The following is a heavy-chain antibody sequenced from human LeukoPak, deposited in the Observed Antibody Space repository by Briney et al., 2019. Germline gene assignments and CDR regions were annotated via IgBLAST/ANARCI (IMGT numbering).Heavy chain of an antibody. Sequence: GGSLRLSCAASGFTFSSYAMSWVRQAPGKGLEWVSAISGSGGNTYYADSVKGRFTISRDNSKNTLYLQMNSLRAEDTAVYYCAKGSDSSGYYPPGGFDYWGQGTLVTVSS. CDR3: AKGSDSSGYYPPGGFDY. J-gene: IGHJ4*02. CDR1: GFTFSSYA. V-gene: IGHV3-23*01. D-gene: IGHD3-22*01. CDR2: ISGSGGNT.